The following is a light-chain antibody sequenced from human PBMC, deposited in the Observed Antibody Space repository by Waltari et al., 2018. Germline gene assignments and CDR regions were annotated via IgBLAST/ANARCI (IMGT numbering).Light chain of an antibody. CDR1: QSLLSTSNTRNY. V-gene: IGKV4-1*01. CDR3: QQYFDTPPS. J-gene: IGKJ3*01. Sequence: DIVMTQSPDSLAVSLGERATFNCKSSQSLLSTSNTRNYLAWYQQRPGQPPKQLFYLASTRESGVPDLFGGSGSGTDCALTISILQAEGVAVYYCQQYFDTPPSFGPGTKVEI. CDR2: LAS.